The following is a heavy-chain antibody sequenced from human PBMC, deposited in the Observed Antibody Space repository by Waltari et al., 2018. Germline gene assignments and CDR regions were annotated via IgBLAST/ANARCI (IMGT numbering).Heavy chain of an antibody. V-gene: IGHV3-23*04. D-gene: IGHD6-19*01. CDR2: ISGSGGST. Sequence: EVQLVESGGGLVQPGGSLRLSCAASGFTFSSYALSWVRQAPGKGLEWGSAISGSGGSTYYADSVKGRFTISRDNSKNTLYLQMNSLRAEDTAVYYCAKDHEGSSGWYYFDYWGQGTLVTVSS. CDR1: GFTFSSYA. CDR3: AKDHEGSSGWYYFDY. J-gene: IGHJ4*02.